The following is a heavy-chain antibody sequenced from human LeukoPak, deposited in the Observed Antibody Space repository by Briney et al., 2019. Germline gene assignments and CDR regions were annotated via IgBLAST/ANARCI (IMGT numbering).Heavy chain of an antibody. D-gene: IGHD2-21*01. CDR3: ARADRLHGGPYLIGP. Sequence: ASVKVSCKTSGYSFTDYYMHWVRQAPGQGLEWMGWINPNSGGTSSAQKFQGRVTITRDTSITTVYMEVSWLTSDDTAIYYCARADRLHGGPYLIGPWGQGTLVTVSS. CDR2: INPNSGGT. J-gene: IGHJ5*02. CDR1: GYSFTDYY. V-gene: IGHV1-2*02.